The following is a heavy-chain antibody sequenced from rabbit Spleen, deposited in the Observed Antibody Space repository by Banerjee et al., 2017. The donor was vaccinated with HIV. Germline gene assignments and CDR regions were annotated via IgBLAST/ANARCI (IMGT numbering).Heavy chain of an antibody. CDR1: GVSFSGDSFSGDSY. V-gene: IGHV1S40*01. CDR3: ARDLAGVVGWNFGL. CDR2: IDTGSSGFT. J-gene: IGHJ4*01. D-gene: IGHD4-1*01. Sequence: QSLEESGGDLVKPGASLTLTCIASGVSFSGDSFSGDSYICWVRQAPGKGLEWIVCIDTGSSGFTYFASWAKGRFTISKTSSTTMTLQMTSMTAADTATYFCARDLAGVVGWNFGLWGPGTLVTVS.